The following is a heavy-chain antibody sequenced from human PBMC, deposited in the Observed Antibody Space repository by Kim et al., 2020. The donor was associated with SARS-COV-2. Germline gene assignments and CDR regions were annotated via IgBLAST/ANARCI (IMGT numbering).Heavy chain of an antibody. Sequence: SETLSLTCAVYGGSFSGYYWSWIRQPPGKGLEWIGEINHSGSTNYNPSLKSRVTISVDTSKNQFSLKLSSVTAADTAVYYCARGTPHAWWNYYGMDVWGQGTTVTVSS. CDR3: ARGTPHAWWNYYGMDV. CDR1: GGSFSGYY. V-gene: IGHV4-34*01. D-gene: IGHD2-15*01. CDR2: INHSGST. J-gene: IGHJ6*02.